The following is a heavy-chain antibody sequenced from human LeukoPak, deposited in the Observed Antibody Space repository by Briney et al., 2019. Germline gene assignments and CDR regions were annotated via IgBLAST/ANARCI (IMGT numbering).Heavy chain of an antibody. J-gene: IGHJ4*02. CDR3: ARGGDGYNYGPFDY. Sequence: PSETLSLTCTVSGGSISPYDWGWIRQPPGKGLEWIGYVYYSGSTDYNPSLKSRVTISVDTSKNQFSLNLSSVTAADTAVYYCARGGDGYNYGPFDYWGQGILVTVSS. D-gene: IGHD5-24*01. CDR1: GGSISPYD. CDR2: VYYSGST. V-gene: IGHV4-59*01.